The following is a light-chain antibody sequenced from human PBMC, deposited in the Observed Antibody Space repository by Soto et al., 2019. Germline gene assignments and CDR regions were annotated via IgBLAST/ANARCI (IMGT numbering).Light chain of an antibody. V-gene: IGKV3-20*01. CDR2: SSS. Sequence: EIEMTQSPATLSLAPGERVTLSCRASESVSTNLAWYQQKAGQAPRLLIYSSSNRATGIPDRFSGSGSGTDFTLTISRLEPADFAVYYCQQYGRSPLTFGGGTKVDIK. CDR3: QQYGRSPLT. CDR1: ESVSTN. J-gene: IGKJ4*01.